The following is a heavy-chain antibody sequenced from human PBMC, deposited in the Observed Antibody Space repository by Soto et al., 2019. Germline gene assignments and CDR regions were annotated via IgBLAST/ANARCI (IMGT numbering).Heavy chain of an antibody. J-gene: IGHJ4*02. CDR2: INHSGST. CDR3: ARVGTLNYGDYFSDY. D-gene: IGHD4-17*01. V-gene: IGHV4-34*01. CDR1: GGSFSGYY. Sequence: SETLSLTCAVYGGSFSGYYWSWIRQPPGKGLEWIGEINHSGSTNYNPSLKSRVTISVDTSKNQFSLKLSSVTAADTAVYYCARVGTLNYGDYFSDYWGQGTLVTVSS.